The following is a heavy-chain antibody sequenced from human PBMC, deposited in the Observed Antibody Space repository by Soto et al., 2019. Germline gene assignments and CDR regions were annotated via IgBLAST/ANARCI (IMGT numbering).Heavy chain of an antibody. CDR3: ARCRLKADYAFWSGYPPYYYYGMDV. CDR1: GGSFSGYY. Sequence: PSETLSLTCAVYGGSFSGYYWSWIRQPPGKGLEWIGEINHSGSTNYNPSLKSRVTISVDTSKSQFSLKLSSVTAADTAVYYCARCRLKADYAFWSGYPPYYYYGMDVWGQGTTVT. CDR2: INHSGST. V-gene: IGHV4-34*01. J-gene: IGHJ6*02. D-gene: IGHD3-3*01.